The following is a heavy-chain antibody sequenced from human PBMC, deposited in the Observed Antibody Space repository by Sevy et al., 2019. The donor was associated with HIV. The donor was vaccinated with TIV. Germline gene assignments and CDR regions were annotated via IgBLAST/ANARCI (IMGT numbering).Heavy chain of an antibody. CDR3: ARDLGYDSNGYYPGY. V-gene: IGHV3-53*01. CDR2: LYSGGRT. D-gene: IGHD3-22*01. J-gene: IGHJ4*02. CDR1: GTSVSSNY. Sequence: GGSLRLSCAASGTSVSSNYMSWVRQAPGKGLEWVSVLYSGGRTYYGDPVKGRFTISRDKLKNTLYLQMNSLRAEDTAMYFCARDLGYDSNGYYPGYWGQGTLVTVSS.